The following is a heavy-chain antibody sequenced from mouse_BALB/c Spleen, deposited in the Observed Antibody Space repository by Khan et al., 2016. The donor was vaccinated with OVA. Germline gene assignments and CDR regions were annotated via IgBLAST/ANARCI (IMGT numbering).Heavy chain of an antibody. D-gene: IGHD2-1*01. CDR1: GFTFSSFV. Sequence: EVELVESGGGLVKPGGSLKLSCAASGFTFSSFVMSWVRQTPEKRLEWVATISSAGTYTYFPDSVKGRFIISRDNAKNTLYLQMNSLRSEDTAMYYCANGNYGWFACWGQGTLVTVSA. CDR3: ANGNYGWFAC. J-gene: IGHJ3*01. V-gene: IGHV5-9-1*01. CDR2: ISSAGTYT.